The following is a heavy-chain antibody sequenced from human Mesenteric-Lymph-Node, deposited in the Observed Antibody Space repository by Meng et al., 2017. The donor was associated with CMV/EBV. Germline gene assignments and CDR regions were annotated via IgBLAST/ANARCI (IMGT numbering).Heavy chain of an antibody. CDR1: SLSGYY. D-gene: IGHD3-10*01. Sequence: SLSGYYRSWIRQPPGKGLEWIGGINQSRDTNHNASLKSRVAISVDTSKNQFSLKLSSVTAADTAVYYCAGLRPTYYYGSGNYRGRDFWGQGTLVTVSS. J-gene: IGHJ4*02. V-gene: IGHV4-34*01. CDR2: INQSRDT. CDR3: AGLRPTYYYGSGNYRGRDF.